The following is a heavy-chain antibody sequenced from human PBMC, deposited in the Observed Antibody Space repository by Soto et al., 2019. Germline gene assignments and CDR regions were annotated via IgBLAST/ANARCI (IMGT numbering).Heavy chain of an antibody. V-gene: IGHV4-30-4*01. CDR2: IYYSGST. CDR1: GGSVSSGDYY. J-gene: IGHJ5*02. Sequence: SETLSLTCTVSGGSVSSGDYYWSWIRQPPGKGLEWIGYIYYSGSTYYNPSLKSRVTISVDTSKNQFSLKLSSVTAADTAVYYCARAFRTNWFDTWGQGTLVTVSS. CDR3: ARAFRTNWFDT.